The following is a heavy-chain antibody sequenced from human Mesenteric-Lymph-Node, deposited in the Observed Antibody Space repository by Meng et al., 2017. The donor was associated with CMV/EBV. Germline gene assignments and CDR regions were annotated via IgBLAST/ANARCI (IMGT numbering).Heavy chain of an antibody. CDR1: GFTFSSYA. V-gene: IGHV3-23*01. Sequence: GESLKISCAASGFTFSSYAMSWVRQAPGKGLEWVSAISGSGGSTYYADSVKGRFTISRDNSKNTLYLQMNSLRAEDTAVYYCARWYSRSSGWFDPWGQGTLVTVSS. CDR2: ISGSGGST. J-gene: IGHJ5*02. D-gene: IGHD6-6*01. CDR3: ARWYSRSSGWFDP.